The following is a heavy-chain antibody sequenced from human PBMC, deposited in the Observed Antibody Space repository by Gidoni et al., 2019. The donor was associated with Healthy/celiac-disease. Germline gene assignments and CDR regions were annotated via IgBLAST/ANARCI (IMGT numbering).Heavy chain of an antibody. CDR2: ISAYNGNT. CDR1: GYTFTSYG. CDR3: ARDESPTGTDNWFDP. J-gene: IGHJ5*02. Sequence: QVQLVQSGAEVKKPGASVKVSCKASGYTFTSYGISGVRQAPGQGLEWMGWISAYNGNTNYAQKLQGRVTMTTDTSTSTAYMELRSLRSDDTAVYYCARDESPTGTDNWFDPWGQGTLVTVSS. D-gene: IGHD1-1*01. V-gene: IGHV1-18*01.